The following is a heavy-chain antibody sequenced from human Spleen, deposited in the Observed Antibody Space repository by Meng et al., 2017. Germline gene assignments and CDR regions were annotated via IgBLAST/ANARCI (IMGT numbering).Heavy chain of an antibody. CDR3: ARGLIAARYYYYGMDV. D-gene: IGHD6-6*01. CDR1: GGSFSGYY. Sequence: ETLSLTCAVYGGSFSGYYGSWIRQPPGKGLEWIGEINHSGSTNYNPSLKSRVTISVDTSKNQFSLKLSSVTAADTAVYYCARGLIAARYYYYGMDVWGQGTTVTVSS. V-gene: IGHV4-34*01. CDR2: INHSGST. J-gene: IGHJ6*02.